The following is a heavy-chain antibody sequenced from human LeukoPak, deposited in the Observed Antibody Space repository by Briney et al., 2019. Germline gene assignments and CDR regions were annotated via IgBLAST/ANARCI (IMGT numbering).Heavy chain of an antibody. CDR2: IYYSGST. V-gene: IGHV4-59*12. J-gene: IGHJ4*02. CDR1: GGSISGYY. Sequence: KPSETLSLTCTVSGGSISGYYWSWIRQPPGKGLEWIGSIYYSGSTNYKSSLKSRVTISVDTSKNQFSLKLSSVTAADTAVYYCARDSYHPDYYFDYWGQGTLVTVSS. CDR3: ARDSYHPDYYFDY.